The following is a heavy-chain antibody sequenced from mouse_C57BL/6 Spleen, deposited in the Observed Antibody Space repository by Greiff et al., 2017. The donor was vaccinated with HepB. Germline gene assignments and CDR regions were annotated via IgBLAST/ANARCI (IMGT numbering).Heavy chain of an antibody. D-gene: IGHD1-1*01. J-gene: IGHJ2*01. CDR2: IYPGSGST. CDR1: GYTFTSYW. CDR3: ASVYGSSFRFDY. V-gene: IGHV1-55*01. Sequence: QVQLQQPGAELVKPGASVKMSCKASGYTFTSYWITWVKQRPGQGLEWIGDIYPGSGSTNYNEKFKSKATLTVDTSSSTAYMQLSSLTSEDSAVYYCASVYGSSFRFDYWGQGTTLTVSS.